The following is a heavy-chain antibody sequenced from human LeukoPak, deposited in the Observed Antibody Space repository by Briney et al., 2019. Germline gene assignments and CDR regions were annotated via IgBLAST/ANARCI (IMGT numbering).Heavy chain of an antibody. CDR3: ARVVTASGSYPDAFDI. V-gene: IGHV1-18*01. D-gene: IGHD1-26*01. CDR2: ISAYNGNT. CDR1: GYTFTSYG. J-gene: IGHJ3*02. Sequence: ASVKVSCKASGYTFTSYGISWVRQAPGQGLEWMGWISAYNGNTNYAQKLQGRVTMTTDTSTSTAYMELRSRRSDDTAVYYCARVVTASGSYPDAFDIWGQGTMVTVSS.